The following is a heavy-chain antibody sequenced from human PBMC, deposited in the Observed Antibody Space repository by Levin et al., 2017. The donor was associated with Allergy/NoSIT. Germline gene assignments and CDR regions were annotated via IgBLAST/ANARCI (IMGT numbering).Heavy chain of an antibody. V-gene: IGHV3-49*03. CDR1: GFTFGDYA. CDR3: SRDHFRPGDYFDY. J-gene: IGHJ4*02. CDR2: IRSKAYGGTA. Sequence: GASVKVSCTASGFTFGDYAMSWFRQAPGKGLECVGFIRSKAYGGTAEYAASVKGRFTMSRDDSKSIAYLQMNSLKTEDTAVYYCSRDHFRPGDYFDYWGQGTLVTVSS. D-gene: IGHD3-3*02.